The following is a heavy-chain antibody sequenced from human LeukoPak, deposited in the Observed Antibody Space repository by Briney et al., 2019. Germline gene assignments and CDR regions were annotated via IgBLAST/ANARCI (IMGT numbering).Heavy chain of an antibody. CDR2: ISYDGSNK. D-gene: IGHD4-11*01. CDR1: GFTFSSYA. Sequence: GGFLRLSCAASGFTFSSYAMHWVRQAPGKGLEWVAVISYDGSNKYYADSVKGRFTISRDNSKNTLYLQMNSLRAEDTAVYYCARDLMTTNWFDPWGQGTLVTVSS. V-gene: IGHV3-30-3*01. J-gene: IGHJ5*02. CDR3: ARDLMTTNWFDP.